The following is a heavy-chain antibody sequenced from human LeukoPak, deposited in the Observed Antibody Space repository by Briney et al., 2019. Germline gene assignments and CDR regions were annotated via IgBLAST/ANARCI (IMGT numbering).Heavy chain of an antibody. V-gene: IGHV3-23*01. D-gene: IGHD6-19*01. CDR3: ARILDSAWGELGY. J-gene: IGHJ4*02. CDR1: GFTFSSYA. Sequence: GGSLRLSCAASGFTFSSYAMTWVRQAPGKGLEWVSVISGSGGNTYYADSVKGRFTISRDNSKNTLYLQMSSLRAEDTAVYYCARILDSAWGELGYWGQGTLVTVSS. CDR2: ISGSGGNT.